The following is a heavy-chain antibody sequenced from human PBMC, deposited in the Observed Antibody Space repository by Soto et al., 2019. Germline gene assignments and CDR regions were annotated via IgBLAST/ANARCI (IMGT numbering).Heavy chain of an antibody. V-gene: IGHV4-39*01. D-gene: IGHD1-26*01. CDR2: IDNGGNT. J-gene: IGHJ4*02. Sequence: SETLSLTCTVSGRTFNINADFWYLAWIRQPPGKGLEWIGSIDNGGNTHYNAPLKSRVIISADTSKDQFSLSLNSVTAADTAVYYCVKRSLLMAPTWGQGIQVTSPQ. CDR1: GRTFNINADF. CDR3: VKRSLLMAPT.